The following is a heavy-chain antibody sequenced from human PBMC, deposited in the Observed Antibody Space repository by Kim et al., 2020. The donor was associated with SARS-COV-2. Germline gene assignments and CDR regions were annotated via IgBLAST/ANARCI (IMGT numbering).Heavy chain of an antibody. CDR2: INHSGST. J-gene: IGHJ6*02. D-gene: IGHD3-22*01. CDR3: ARAPGYYDSSGYYYRVYYYYGMDV. CDR1: GGSFSGYY. Sequence: SETLSLTCAVYGGSFSGYYWSWIRQPPGKGLEWIGEINHSGSTNYNPSLKSRVTISVDTPKNQFSLKLSSVTAADTAVYYCARAPGYYDSSGYYYRVYYYYGMDVWGQGTTVTVSS. V-gene: IGHV4-34*01.